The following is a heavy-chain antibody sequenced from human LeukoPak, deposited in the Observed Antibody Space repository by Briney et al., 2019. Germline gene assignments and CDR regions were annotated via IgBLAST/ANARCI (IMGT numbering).Heavy chain of an antibody. CDR1: GYAFTSCD. CDR2: MNPNSGNT. CDR3: TRGSSGRRDN. Sequence: ASVKVSCKASGYAFTSCDINWVRQATGQGPEWMGWMNPNSGNTGYGQSFQGRITMTRDISIGTAYMELSNLTSEDTAIYYCTRGSSGRRDNWGQGTLVTVSA. D-gene: IGHD6-19*01. J-gene: IGHJ4*02. V-gene: IGHV1-8*01.